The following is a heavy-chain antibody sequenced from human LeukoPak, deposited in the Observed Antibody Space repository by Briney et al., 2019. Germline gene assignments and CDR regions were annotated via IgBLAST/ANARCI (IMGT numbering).Heavy chain of an antibody. CDR2: IYSGATT. Sequence: AGSLRFSCAASGFTVSNNYMNWVRQAPGKGLEWVSGIYSGATTYYADSVKGRFTISRDNSKNTLSLQMNSLRAEDTAVYYCARELRIVDTTMLNYYYYYYMDVRGKGTTVTVSS. J-gene: IGHJ6*03. CDR3: ARELRIVDTTMLNYYYYYYMDV. D-gene: IGHD5-18*01. CDR1: GFTVSNNY. V-gene: IGHV3-53*01.